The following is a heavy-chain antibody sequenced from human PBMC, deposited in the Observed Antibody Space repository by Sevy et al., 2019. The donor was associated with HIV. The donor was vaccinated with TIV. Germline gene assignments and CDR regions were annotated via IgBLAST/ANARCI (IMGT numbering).Heavy chain of an antibody. CDR1: GFTFSGYG. CDR3: AKGLGMVQGALLSDDV. V-gene: IGHV3-30*02. J-gene: IGHJ3*01. Sequence: GGSLRLSCAASGFTFSGYGMHWVRQAPGKGLEWVAFIRYDGSTKYYVDSVKGRLTISRDNSKNTRFLQMNSLRTEDTSVYYCAKGLGMVQGALLSDDVWGQGTLVTVSS. CDR2: IRYDGSTK. D-gene: IGHD3-10*01.